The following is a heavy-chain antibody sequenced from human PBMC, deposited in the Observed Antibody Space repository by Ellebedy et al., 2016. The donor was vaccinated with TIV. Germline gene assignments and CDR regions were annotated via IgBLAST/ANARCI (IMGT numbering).Heavy chain of an antibody. CDR2: ISTDGSST. V-gene: IGHV3-74*01. D-gene: IGHD3-22*01. J-gene: IGHJ4*02. Sequence: GGSLRLXCAVSGFTFSSHWMHWVRQAPGKGLVWVSRISTDGSSTNYADSVKGRFTISRDNAKRTLYLQMNSLGAEDTAVYYCARGPYYSDPSAPYAHYWGQGTLVTVSS. CDR3: ARGPYYSDPSAPYAHY. CDR1: GFTFSSHW.